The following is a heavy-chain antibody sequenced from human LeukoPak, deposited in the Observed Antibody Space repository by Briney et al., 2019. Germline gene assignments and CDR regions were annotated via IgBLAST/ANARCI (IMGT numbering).Heavy chain of an antibody. V-gene: IGHV4-4*07. CDR2: IYTSGST. D-gene: IGHD3-22*01. J-gene: IGHJ1*01. Sequence: SETLSLTCTVSGGSISSYCWSWIRQPAGKGLEWIGRIYTSGSTNYNPSLKSRVTMSVDTSKNQFSLKLSSVTAADTAVYYCARAVDSSGFSSFQHWGQGTLVTVSS. CDR3: ARAVDSSGFSSFQH. CDR1: GGSISSYC.